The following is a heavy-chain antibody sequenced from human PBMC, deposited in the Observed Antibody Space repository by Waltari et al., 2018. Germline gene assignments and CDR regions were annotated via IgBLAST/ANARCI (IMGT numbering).Heavy chain of an antibody. D-gene: IGHD2-2*01. V-gene: IGHV3-11*04. CDR1: GVSFSDDD. Sequence: QERLVEAGGGLVQAGGSRRLCCGAAGVSFSDDDMRWIRQAPGKGLEWVADISSTGRTTDYGDSVRGRFTISRDNTKNSLYLQMHSLRVEDTAVYFCARGPPTLTSTTFQSDSWGQGTLVTVSS. J-gene: IGHJ5*02. CDR2: ISSTGRTT. CDR3: ARGPPTLTSTTFQSDS.